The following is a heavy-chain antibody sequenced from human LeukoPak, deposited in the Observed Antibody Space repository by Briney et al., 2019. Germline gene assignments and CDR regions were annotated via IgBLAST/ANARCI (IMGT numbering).Heavy chain of an antibody. Sequence: PGGSLRLSCAASGFTFSSYWMHWVRQAPGKGLVWVSRINSDGSSTSYADSVKGRFTISRDNAKNTLYLQMNSLRAEDTAVYYCARLFGVRGEEAFDIWGQGTMVTVSS. J-gene: IGHJ3*02. CDR3: ARLFGVRGEEAFDI. CDR1: GFTFSSYW. V-gene: IGHV3-74*01. CDR2: INSDGSST. D-gene: IGHD3-10*01.